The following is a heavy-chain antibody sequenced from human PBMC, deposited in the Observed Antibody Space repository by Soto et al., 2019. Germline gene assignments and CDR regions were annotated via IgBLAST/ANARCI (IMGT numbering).Heavy chain of an antibody. J-gene: IGHJ4*02. CDR1: GFTFSSAW. V-gene: IGHV3-7*05. CDR2: IKPDGGET. CDR3: AGDRDYGWDY. Sequence: EVQLVESGGGLVQPGGSLRLSCAASGFTFSSAWMSWVRQAPGKGPEWVANIKPDGGETYYVDSVKGRFTISRDNAKNSLYLQMTGPRVEDTAVYYGAGDRDYGWDYWGQGTLVTVSS. D-gene: IGHD4-17*01.